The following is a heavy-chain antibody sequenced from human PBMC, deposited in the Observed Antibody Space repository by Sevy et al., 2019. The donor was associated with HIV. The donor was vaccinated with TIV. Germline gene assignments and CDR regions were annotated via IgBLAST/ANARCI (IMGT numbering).Heavy chain of an antibody. CDR1: GFTFSTYA. CDR2: ISDSGGST. Sequence: GGSLRLSCAASGFTFSTYAMSWVRQTPVKGLQCVSVISDSGGSTYYADSVKCRFTISRDNSKNTMYLQMNCLRAVDTAVYYCARRPDFGRVIPTGVMDVLGQRSAVTVSS. CDR3: ARRPDFGRVIPTGVMDV. V-gene: IGHV3-23*01. D-gene: IGHD3-3*01. J-gene: IGHJ6*02.